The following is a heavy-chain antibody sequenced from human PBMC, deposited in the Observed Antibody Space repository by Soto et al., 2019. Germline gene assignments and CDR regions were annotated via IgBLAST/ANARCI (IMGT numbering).Heavy chain of an antibody. V-gene: IGHV1-69*06. CDR3: ASMTGPRVLQH. CDR1: GGTFSSYA. Sequence: SVKVSCKASGGTFSSYAISWVRQAPGQGLEWMGGIIPIFGTANYAQKFQGRVTITADKSTSTAYMELSSLRSEDTAVYYCASMTGPRVLQHWGQGTLVTVSS. CDR2: IIPIFGTA. J-gene: IGHJ1*01. D-gene: IGHD3-9*01.